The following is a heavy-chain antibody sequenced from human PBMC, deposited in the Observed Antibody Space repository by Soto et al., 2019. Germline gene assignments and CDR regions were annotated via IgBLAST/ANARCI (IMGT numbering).Heavy chain of an antibody. D-gene: IGHD2-2*01. CDR2: IYYSGST. J-gene: IGHJ4*02. CDR3: ARGVVVPAASVAGFDY. V-gene: IGHV4-31*03. Sequence: SETLSLTCTVSGGSISSGGYYWSWIRQHPGKGLEWIGYIYYSGSTYYNPSLKSRVTISVDTSKNQFSLKLSSVTAADTAVYYCARGVVVPAASVAGFDYWGQGTLVTVSS. CDR1: GGSISSGGYY.